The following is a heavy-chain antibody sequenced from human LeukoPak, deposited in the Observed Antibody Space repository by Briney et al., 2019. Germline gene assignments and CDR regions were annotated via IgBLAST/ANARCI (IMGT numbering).Heavy chain of an antibody. Sequence: GGSLRLSCAASGFTFSSFAMSWVRQAPGKGLELVSVISDSGDGTYDADSVKGRFTMSRDNSKNTLYLQMNSLRAEDTAVYYCAKEPKGYFDYWGQGTLVTVSS. V-gene: IGHV3-23*01. CDR3: AKEPKGYFDY. J-gene: IGHJ4*02. CDR1: GFTFSSFA. CDR2: ISDSGDGT.